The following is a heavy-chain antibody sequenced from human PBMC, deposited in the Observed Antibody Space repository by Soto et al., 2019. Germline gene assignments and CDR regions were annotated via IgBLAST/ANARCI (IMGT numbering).Heavy chain of an antibody. D-gene: IGHD6-19*01. J-gene: IGHJ6*02. CDR2: ISSSSSYT. CDR1: GFTFSDHY. V-gene: IGHV3-11*05. CDR3: ARAWAVPRMDV. Sequence: GSLRLSCAASGFTFSDHYMTWIRQAPGKGLEWVSYISSSSSYTNYADSVKGRFTISRDNAKNSLYLQMNSLRAEDTAVYYCARAWAVPRMDVWGQGTTVTVSS.